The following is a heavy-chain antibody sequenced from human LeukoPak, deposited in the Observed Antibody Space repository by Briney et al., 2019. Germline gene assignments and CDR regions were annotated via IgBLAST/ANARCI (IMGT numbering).Heavy chain of an antibody. CDR1: GFTVSSNY. CDR2: IYSGGST. D-gene: IGHD2-15*01. V-gene: IGHV3-53*01. CDR3: ARVGGGSYYFDY. J-gene: IGHJ4*02. Sequence: AGSLTVSCAASGFTVSSNYMSWVRQAPGKGLEWVSVIYSGGSTYYADSVKGRFTISRDNSKNTLYLQMNSLRAEDTAVYYCARVGGGSYYFDYWGEGTVATVSS.